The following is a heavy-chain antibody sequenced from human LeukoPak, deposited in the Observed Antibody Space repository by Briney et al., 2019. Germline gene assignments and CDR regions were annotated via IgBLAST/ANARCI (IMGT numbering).Heavy chain of an antibody. Sequence: GGSLRLSCAASGFTFSDHYMDWVRQAPGKGLEWVGRSRNKDNSYSTQYAASVKGRFTISRDDSKNSLYLQMNSLRAEDTAVYYCARDGSYDYVWGTHPQHFDYWGQGTLVTVSS. J-gene: IGHJ4*02. CDR3: ARDGSYDYVWGTHPQHFDY. V-gene: IGHV3-72*01. D-gene: IGHD3-16*01. CDR1: GFTFSDHY. CDR2: SRNKDNSYST.